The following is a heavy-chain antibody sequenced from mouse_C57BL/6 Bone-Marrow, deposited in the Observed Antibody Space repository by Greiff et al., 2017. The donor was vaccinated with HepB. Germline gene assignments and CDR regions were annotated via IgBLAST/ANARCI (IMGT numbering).Heavy chain of an antibody. CDR2: IDPDDGDT. J-gene: IGHJ4*01. CDR1: GFNIKDYY. CDR3: TTAFITTVGY. D-gene: IGHD1-1*01. V-gene: IGHV14-1*01. Sequence: VQLQQSGAELVRPGASVKLSCTASGFNIKDYYMHWVKQRPEQGLEWIGRIDPDDGDTEYAPKFQGKSTMTADTSSNTSYLQLSSLTSGDTAVYYCTTAFITTVGYWGQGTSVTVSS.